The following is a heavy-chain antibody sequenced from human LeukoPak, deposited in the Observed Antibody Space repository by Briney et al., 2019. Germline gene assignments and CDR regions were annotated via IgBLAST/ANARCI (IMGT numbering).Heavy chain of an antibody. CDR2: INSDGRSR. V-gene: IGHV3-74*01. CDR1: GFTFSNYW. CDR3: ARDSDSCTGGSCSFDY. D-gene: IGHD2-8*02. Sequence: PGGSLRLSCAASGFTFSNYWMHWVRQAPGKGLVWVSRINSDGRSRSYADSVKGRFTISRDNAKNTLYLQMNSLRDEDTAVYYCARDSDSCTGGSCSFDYWGQGTLVTVSS. J-gene: IGHJ4*02.